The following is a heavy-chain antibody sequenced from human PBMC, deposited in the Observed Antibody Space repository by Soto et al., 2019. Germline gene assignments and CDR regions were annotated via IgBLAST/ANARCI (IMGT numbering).Heavy chain of an antibody. J-gene: IGHJ6*01. CDR1: GGTFNGFD. V-gene: IGHV4-34*08. D-gene: IGHD6-19*01. CDR2: INPGGST. CDR3: AGLTWLQPPTRPGNYYYGMDV. Sequence: PSETLSLTCGVFGGTFNGFDWSWIRQPPGKGLEWIGEINPGGSTHYNPSLRSRLTLSADTSRNQFSLRLSSVTAADTAVYYCAGLTWLQPPTRPGNYYYGMDVWGRGTTVTV.